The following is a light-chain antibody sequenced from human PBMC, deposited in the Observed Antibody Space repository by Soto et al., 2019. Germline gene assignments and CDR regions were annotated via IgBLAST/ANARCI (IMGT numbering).Light chain of an antibody. Sequence: EIVLTQSPSNMSLSPGERATLSCRASQNIGNFLAWYQHKPGQAPRLLIYDASKRATGIPARFSGSGSGTDFTLNISSLEPADFAVYYCQQRTTWPPLFAFGPGTRVDIK. CDR1: QNIGNF. V-gene: IGKV3-11*01. J-gene: IGKJ3*01. CDR3: QQRTTWPPLFA. CDR2: DAS.